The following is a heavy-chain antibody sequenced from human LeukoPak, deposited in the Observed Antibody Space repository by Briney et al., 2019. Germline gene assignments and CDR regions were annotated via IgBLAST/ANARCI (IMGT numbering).Heavy chain of an antibody. V-gene: IGHV3-30*04. CDR3: ARDQIQTPHVIAVAGAPGY. CDR2: ISYDGSNK. J-gene: IGHJ4*02. CDR1: GFTFSSYA. Sequence: GGSLRLSCAASGFTFSSYAMHWVRQAPGKGLEWVAVISYDGSNKYYADSVKGRFTISRDNSKNTLYLQMNSLRADDTAAYYCARDQIQTPHVIAVAGAPGYWGQGTLVTVSS. D-gene: IGHD6-19*01.